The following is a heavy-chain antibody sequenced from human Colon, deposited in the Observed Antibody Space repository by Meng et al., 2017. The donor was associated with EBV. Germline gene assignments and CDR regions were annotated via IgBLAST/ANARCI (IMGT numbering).Heavy chain of an antibody. J-gene: IGHJ5*02. D-gene: IGHD2-15*01. Sequence: QVQLVQSGAEVRKSGASVKGPCKASGYTFTNYGISWVRQAPGQGLEWMGWINPYNGNTNYAQKVQGRVTMATDTSTSTAYMELRRLRSDDTAVYWCARGSCSGGSCAWGWFDPWGQGTLVTVSS. CDR1: GYTFTNYG. CDR2: INPYNGNT. CDR3: ARGSCSGGSCAWGWFDP. V-gene: IGHV1-18*01.